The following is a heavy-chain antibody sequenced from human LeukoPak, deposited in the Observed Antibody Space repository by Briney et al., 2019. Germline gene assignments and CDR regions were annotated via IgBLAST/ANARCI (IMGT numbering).Heavy chain of an antibody. CDR3: ARDGGYCSSGTICYSRAEYYYYGMDV. Sequence: GASVTVSCTASGYTFTSYYMHWVRQAPGQGLEWMGIINPSGGSTSYAQKFQGRVTMTRDTSTSTVYMELSSLRFEDTAVYYCARDGGYCSSGTICYSRAEYYYYGMDVWGQGTTVTVSS. CDR1: GYTFTSYY. CDR2: INPSGGST. V-gene: IGHV1-46*01. J-gene: IGHJ6*02. D-gene: IGHD2-2*01.